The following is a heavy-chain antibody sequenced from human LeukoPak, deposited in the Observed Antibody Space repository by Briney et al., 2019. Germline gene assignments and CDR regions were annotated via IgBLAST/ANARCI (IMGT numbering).Heavy chain of an antibody. Sequence: PGGSLRLSCAASGFTFSSYEMNWVRQAPGKGLEWVANIKQDGSEKYYVDSVKGRFTISRDNAKNSLYLQMNSLRAEDTAVYFCAKSTRAVMAMMDVWGKGTTVTVSS. V-gene: IGHV3-7*01. D-gene: IGHD3-16*01. CDR2: IKQDGSEK. J-gene: IGHJ6*04. CDR1: GFTFSSYE. CDR3: AKSTRAVMAMMDV.